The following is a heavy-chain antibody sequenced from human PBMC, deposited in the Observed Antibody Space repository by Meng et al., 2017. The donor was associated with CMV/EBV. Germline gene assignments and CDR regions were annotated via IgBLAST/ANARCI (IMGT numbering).Heavy chain of an antibody. CDR2: INSDGSST. Sequence: GESLKISCAASGFTFSSYWMHWVRQAPGKGLVWVSRINSDGSSTSYADSVKGRFTISRDNAKNTLYLQMNSLRAEDTAVYYCARGYYYDSSGYSNWFDPWGQGTLVTVSS. CDR3: ARGYYYDSSGYSNWFDP. V-gene: IGHV3-74*01. CDR1: GFTFSSYW. J-gene: IGHJ5*02. D-gene: IGHD3-22*01.